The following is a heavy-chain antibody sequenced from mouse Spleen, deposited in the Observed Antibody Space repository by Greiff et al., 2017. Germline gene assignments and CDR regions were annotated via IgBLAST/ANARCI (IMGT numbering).Heavy chain of an antibody. J-gene: IGHJ3*02. CDR2: ISSGGST. D-gene: IGHD2-4*01. V-gene: IGHV5-6-5*01. Sequence: EVQLQQSGGGLVKPGGSLKLSCAASGFTFSDYGMAWVRQAPGKGLEWVASISSGGSTYYPDSVKGRFTISRDNARNILYLQMSSLRSEDTAMYYCARGEDYEWGQGTLVTVSA. CDR3: ARGEDYE. CDR1: GFTFSDYG.